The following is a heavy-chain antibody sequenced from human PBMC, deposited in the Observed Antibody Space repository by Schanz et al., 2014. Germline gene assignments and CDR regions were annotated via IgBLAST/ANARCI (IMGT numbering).Heavy chain of an antibody. J-gene: IGHJ4*02. CDR3: AKYGGELGVSFEY. D-gene: IGHD7-27*01. CDR2: IKQDGSEK. V-gene: IGHV3-7*01. Sequence: EVQLVESGGNLVQPGGSLRLSCVASGFTFSSHSMNWVRQAPGQGLEWVANIKQDGSEKYYVDSVKGRFTISRDNAKNSLYLQMNSLRPEDTAVYYCAKYGGELGVSFEYWGQGTLVTVSS. CDR1: GFTFSSHS.